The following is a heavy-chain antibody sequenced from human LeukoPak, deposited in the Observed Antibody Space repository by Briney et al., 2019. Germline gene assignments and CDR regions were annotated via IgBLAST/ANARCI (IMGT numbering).Heavy chain of an antibody. CDR2: ISNSGTTI. CDR1: GFTFSDYY. Sequence: GGSLRLSCAVSGFTFSDYYMNWVRQAPGKGLEWLSYISNSGTTIYYADSVKGRFTISRDNAKNSLYLQMNSLTAEDTAIYYYARDGGSGWSLDFWGQGTLVTVSS. J-gene: IGHJ4*02. V-gene: IGHV3-11*01. D-gene: IGHD6-19*01. CDR3: ARDGGSGWSLDF.